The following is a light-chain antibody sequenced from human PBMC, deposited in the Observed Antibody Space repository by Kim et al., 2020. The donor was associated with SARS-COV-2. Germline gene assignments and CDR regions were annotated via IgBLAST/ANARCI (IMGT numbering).Light chain of an antibody. CDR2: DVS. CDR1: SSDVGGYNY. J-gene: IGLJ2*01. CDR3: CSYAGSRV. V-gene: IGLV2-11*01. Sequence: SHGQSVTISCSGTSSDVGGYNYVSWYQQHPGKAPKLMIYDVSKRPSGVPDRFSGSKSGNTASLTISGLQAEDEADYYCCSYAGSRVFGGGTQLTVL.